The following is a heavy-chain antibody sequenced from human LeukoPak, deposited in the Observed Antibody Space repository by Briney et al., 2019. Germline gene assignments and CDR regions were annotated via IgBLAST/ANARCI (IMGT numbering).Heavy chain of an antibody. D-gene: IGHD3-22*01. Sequence: SEILSLTCTVSGGSISSGGYYWSWIRQHPGKGLEWIGYIYYSGGTYYNPSLKSRVTISVDTSKNQFSLKLSSVTAADTAVYYCASLYYYDRSGYSRHGAFDIWGQGTMVTVSS. CDR2: IYYSGGT. J-gene: IGHJ3*02. V-gene: IGHV4-31*03. CDR3: ASLYYYDRSGYSRHGAFDI. CDR1: GGSISSGGYY.